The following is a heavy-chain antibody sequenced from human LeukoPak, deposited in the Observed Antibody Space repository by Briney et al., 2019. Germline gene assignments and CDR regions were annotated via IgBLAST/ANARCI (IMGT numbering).Heavy chain of an antibody. CDR2: ISSSSSYI. D-gene: IGHD3-22*01. J-gene: IGHJ3*02. CDR3: ARGPYYYDSSGVAGAFDI. CDR1: GFTLSSYS. Sequence: GGSLRLSCAASGFTLSSYSMNWVRQAPGKGLEWVSSISSSSSYIYYADSVKGRFTISRDNAKNSLYLQMNSLRAEDTAVYYCARGPYYYDSSGVAGAFDIWGQGTMVTVSS. V-gene: IGHV3-21*01.